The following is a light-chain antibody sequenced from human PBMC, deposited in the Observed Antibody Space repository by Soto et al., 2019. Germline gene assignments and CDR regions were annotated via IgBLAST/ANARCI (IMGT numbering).Light chain of an antibody. J-gene: IGKJ1*01. V-gene: IGKV3-20*01. CDR2: GAS. Sequence: EIVLTQSPATLSLSLWERATLSCRASQSISSFLAWYQQKPGQAPRLLIYGASSRATGIPDRFSGSGSGTDFTLTISRLEPEDFAVYYCQHYGASPWTFGQGTKVDIK. CDR3: QHYGASPWT. CDR1: QSISSF.